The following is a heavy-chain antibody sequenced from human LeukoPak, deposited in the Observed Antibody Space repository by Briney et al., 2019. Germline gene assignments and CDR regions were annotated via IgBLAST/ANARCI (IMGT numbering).Heavy chain of an antibody. CDR2: IYPGDSDT. J-gene: IGHJ4*02. CDR3: ARFSVGGTYYPNY. V-gene: IGHV5-51*01. CDR1: GYSFTSSW. Sequence: GEALKISCQGSGYSFTSSWIGWVRQMPGKGLEWMGIIYPGDSDTRYSPSFQGQVTISADKSISTAYLQWSSLKASDTAMYYCARFSVGGTYYPNYWGQGTLVSVSS. D-gene: IGHD1-26*01.